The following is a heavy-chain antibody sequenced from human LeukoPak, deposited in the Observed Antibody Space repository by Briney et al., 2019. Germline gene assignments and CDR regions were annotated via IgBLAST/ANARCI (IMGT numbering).Heavy chain of an antibody. CDR3: ARARVEGAVAGWTLN. J-gene: IGHJ4*02. CDR2: INHSGST. Sequence: SETLSLTCAVYGGSFSGHYWSWIRQPPGKGLEWIGEINHSGSTNYNPSLKSRVTISVDTSKNQFSLKLSSVTAADTAVYYCARARVEGAVAGWTLNWGQGTLVTVSS. CDR1: GGSFSGHY. V-gene: IGHV4-34*01. D-gene: IGHD6-19*01.